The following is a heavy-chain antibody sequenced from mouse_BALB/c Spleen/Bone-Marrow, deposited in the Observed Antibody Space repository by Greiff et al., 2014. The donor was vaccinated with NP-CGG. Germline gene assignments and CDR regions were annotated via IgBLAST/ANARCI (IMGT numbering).Heavy chain of an antibody. J-gene: IGHJ4*01. Sequence: QVQLQRSGAELVRPGTSVKVSCKASGYAFTNYWIEWIKQRPGRGLEWIGVINPGSGGINYNEKFKGKATLTADKSSSTAYMQLSSLTSDDSAVYFCARELVRGMDYWGQGTSVTVSS. D-gene: IGHD1-1*01. V-gene: IGHV1-54*01. CDR1: GYAFTNYW. CDR2: INPGSGGI. CDR3: ARELVRGMDY.